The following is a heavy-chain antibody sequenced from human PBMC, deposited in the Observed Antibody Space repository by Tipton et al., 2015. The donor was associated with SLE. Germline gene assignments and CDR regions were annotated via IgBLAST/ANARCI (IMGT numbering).Heavy chain of an antibody. CDR1: GGSFSGYY. D-gene: IGHD1-26*01. Sequence: GLVKPSETLSLTCAVYGGSFSGYYWSWIRQPPGKGLEWIGEINHRGSTNYNPSLKSRVTISVDTSKNQFSLKLSSVTAADTAVYYCARGVLGGSYPYWGQVTLVTVSA. V-gene: IGHV4-34*01. J-gene: IGHJ4*02. CDR3: ARGVLGGSYPY. CDR2: INHRGST.